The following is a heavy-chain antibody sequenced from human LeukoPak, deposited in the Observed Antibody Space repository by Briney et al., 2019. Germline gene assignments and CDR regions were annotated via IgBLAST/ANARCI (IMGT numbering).Heavy chain of an antibody. V-gene: IGHV4-34*01. D-gene: IGHD4-17*01. CDR2: INHSGST. CDR1: GESFSGYY. J-gene: IGHJ4*02. Sequence: PSETLSLTCAVYGESFSGYYWSWIRQPPGKGLEWIGEINHSGSTNYNPSLKSRVTISVDSSKNQFSLKLSTVTAADTAVYYGAGSGRMTTVTTAFHYWGQGTLVTVSS. CDR3: AGSGRMTTVTTAFHY.